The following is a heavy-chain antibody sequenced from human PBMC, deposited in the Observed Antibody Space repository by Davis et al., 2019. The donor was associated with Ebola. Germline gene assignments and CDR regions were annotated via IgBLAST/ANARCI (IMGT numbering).Heavy chain of an antibody. CDR3: ARPGGWFDP. D-gene: IGHD1-26*01. CDR1: GFSIRGSTYY. J-gene: IGHJ5*02. V-gene: IGHV4-39*01. CDR2: VYYSGST. Sequence: MPSETLSLTCTVSGFSIRGSTYYWGWIRQPPGKGLEWMATVYYSGSTYYNPSLKSRATISVDTSKNQFSLRLYSVTAADTAVYCCARPGGWFDPWGQGTLVTVSS.